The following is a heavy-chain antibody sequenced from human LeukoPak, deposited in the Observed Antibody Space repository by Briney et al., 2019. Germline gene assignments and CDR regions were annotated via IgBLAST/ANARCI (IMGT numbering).Heavy chain of an antibody. V-gene: IGHV3-20*04. D-gene: IGHD6-13*01. CDR3: ARLVIAAAGRPFDY. CDR2: INWNGGST. J-gene: IGHJ4*02. CDR1: GFTFDDYG. Sequence: PGASLRLSCAASGFTFDDYGMSWVRQAPGQGLEWVSGINWNGGSTGYADSVKGRFTISRDNAKNSLYLQMNSLRAEDTALYYCARLVIAAAGRPFDYWGQGTLVTVSS.